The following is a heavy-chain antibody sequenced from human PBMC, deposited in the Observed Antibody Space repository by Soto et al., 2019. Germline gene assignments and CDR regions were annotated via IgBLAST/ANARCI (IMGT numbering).Heavy chain of an antibody. D-gene: IGHD3-10*01. J-gene: IGHJ4*02. CDR3: ARRPGGFGDFSLDY. CDR2: IYSGGST. V-gene: IGHV4-4*07. CDR1: GGSISQYY. Sequence: QVKLQESGPGLVKPSETLSLSCGVSGGSISQYYWSWIRQPAGKGLEWIGRIYSGGSTNYNPTLESRVSMSVDTAKNKFSQKLSSVTAADTAVYYCARRPGGFGDFSLDYWGQGTLVTVSS.